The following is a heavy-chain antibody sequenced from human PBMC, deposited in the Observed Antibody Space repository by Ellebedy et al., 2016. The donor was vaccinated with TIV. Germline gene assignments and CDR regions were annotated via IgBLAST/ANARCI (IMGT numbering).Heavy chain of an antibody. J-gene: IGHJ4*02. Sequence: GESLKISXAASGFTFSSYGMHWVRQAPGKGLEWVAVIWYDRSNKYYADSVKGRFTISRDNSKNTLYLQMNSLRAEDTAVYYCARDGSEWSRDHWGQGTLVTVSS. V-gene: IGHV3-33*01. D-gene: IGHD3-3*01. CDR2: IWYDRSNK. CDR1: GFTFSSYG. CDR3: ARDGSEWSRDH.